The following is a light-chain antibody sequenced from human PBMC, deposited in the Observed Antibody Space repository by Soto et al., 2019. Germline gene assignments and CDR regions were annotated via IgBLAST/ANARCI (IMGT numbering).Light chain of an antibody. CDR2: DAS. CDR1: QGISSA. Sequence: AIQLTQSPSSLSASVGDRVTISCLASQGISSALAWYQQKPGKAPKLLIYDASSLESGVPSRFSGSGSGTDFTLTISSLQPEDFATYYCQQFNNYPFTFGQGTRLEIK. CDR3: QQFNNYPFT. V-gene: IGKV1D-13*01. J-gene: IGKJ5*01.